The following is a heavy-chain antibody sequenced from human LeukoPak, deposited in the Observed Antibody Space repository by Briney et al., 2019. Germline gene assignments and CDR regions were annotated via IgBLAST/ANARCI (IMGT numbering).Heavy chain of an antibody. V-gene: IGHV1-46*01. CDR1: GYTFTSYY. D-gene: IGHD6-19*01. CDR3: ARTFIAVAGTCDY. J-gene: IGHJ4*02. Sequence: ASVKVSCKASGYTFTSYYMHWVRQAPGQGLEWMGIINPSGGSTSYAQKFQGRVTMTTDTSTSTAYMELRSLRSDDTAVYYCARTFIAVAGTCDYWGQGTLVTVSS. CDR2: INPSGGST.